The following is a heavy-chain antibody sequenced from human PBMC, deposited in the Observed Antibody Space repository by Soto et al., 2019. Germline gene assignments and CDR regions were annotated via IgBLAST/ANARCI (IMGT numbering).Heavy chain of an antibody. CDR2: TYPGDSDT. Sequence: GESLKISCKGSGYSFTSYWIGWVRQMPGKGLEWMGITYPGDSDTRYSPSFQGQVTISADKSISTAYLQWSSLKASDTAMYYCARQEDHNEFYYYYGMDVWGQGTTVTVSS. CDR3: ARQEDHNEFYYYYGMDV. V-gene: IGHV5-51*01. CDR1: GYSFTSYW. J-gene: IGHJ6*02.